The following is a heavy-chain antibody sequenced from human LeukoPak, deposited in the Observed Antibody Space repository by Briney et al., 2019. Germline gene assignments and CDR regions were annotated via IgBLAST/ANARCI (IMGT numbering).Heavy chain of an antibody. CDR3: AIIHDLYCSSTSCFDY. J-gene: IGHJ4*02. CDR2: INAGNGNT. D-gene: IGHD2-2*01. CDR1: GYTFTSYA. Sequence: ASVKVSCKASGYTFTSYAMHWVRQAPGQRLEWMGWINAGNGNTKYSQKFQGRVTITRDTPASTAYMELRSLRSDDTAVYYCAIIHDLYCSSTSCFDYWGQGTLVTVSS. V-gene: IGHV1-3*01.